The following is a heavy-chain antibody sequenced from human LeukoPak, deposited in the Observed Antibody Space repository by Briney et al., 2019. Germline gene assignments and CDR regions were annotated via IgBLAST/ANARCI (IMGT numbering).Heavy chain of an antibody. CDR1: GGSFSGYY. Sequence: PSETVSLTCAVYGGSFSGYYWSWIRQPPGKGLEWIGEINHSGSTNYNPSLKSRVTISVDTSKNQFSLKLSSVTAADTAVYYCARGQRGYSYGYRHYYYMDVWGKGTTVTVSS. V-gene: IGHV4-34*01. CDR2: INHSGST. D-gene: IGHD5-18*01. CDR3: ARGQRGYSYGYRHYYYMDV. J-gene: IGHJ6*03.